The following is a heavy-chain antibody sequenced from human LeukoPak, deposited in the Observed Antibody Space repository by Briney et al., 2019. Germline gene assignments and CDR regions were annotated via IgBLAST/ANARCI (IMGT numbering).Heavy chain of an antibody. CDR3: ARDPGWEVIRDYFDY. CDR1: GFTFSSYG. CDR2: IWYDGSNK. V-gene: IGHV3-33*01. Sequence: SGGSLRLSCAASGFTFSSYGMHWVRQAPGKGLEWVAVIWYDGSNKYYADSVKGRFTISRDNSKNTLYLQMNSLRVEDTAVYYCARDPGWEVIRDYFDYWGQGTLVTVSS. D-gene: IGHD1-26*01. J-gene: IGHJ4*02.